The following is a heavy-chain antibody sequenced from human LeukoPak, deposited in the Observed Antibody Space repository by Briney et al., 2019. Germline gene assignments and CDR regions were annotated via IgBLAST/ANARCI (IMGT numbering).Heavy chain of an antibody. CDR1: GFTFNTYS. Sequence: GGSLRLSCAASGFTFNTYSMNWARQAPGKGQEWVSSIDSSGGYTFYADSVKGRFIISRDNAKNSLYLQMNSQRVEDTAVYYCLRGDRRDYWGQGTLVTVSS. CDR3: LRGDRRDY. V-gene: IGHV3-21*06. CDR2: IDSSGGYT. J-gene: IGHJ4*02.